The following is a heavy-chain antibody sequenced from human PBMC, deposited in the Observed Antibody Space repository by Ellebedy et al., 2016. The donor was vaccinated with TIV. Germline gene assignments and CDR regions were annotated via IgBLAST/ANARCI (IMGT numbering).Heavy chain of an antibody. CDR3: ARGRPNYGDFPS. V-gene: IGHV3-53*01. CDR2: IYAGGST. Sequence: GGSLRLXXAASGFTFSTYSMSWVRQAPGKWLEWVSVIYAGGSTYYADSVRGRFTISRDNSNNIVYLQMDSMRAEDTALYYCARGRPNYGDFPSWGQGTLVTVSS. J-gene: IGHJ1*01. D-gene: IGHD3-10*01. CDR1: GFTFSTYS.